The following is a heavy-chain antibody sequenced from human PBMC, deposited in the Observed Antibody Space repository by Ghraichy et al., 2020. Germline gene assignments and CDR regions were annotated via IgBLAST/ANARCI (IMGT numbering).Heavy chain of an antibody. CDR1: GFTFSSYS. J-gene: IGHJ6*02. V-gene: IGHV3-48*02. CDR3: ARGSTVVRFYYYDVMDV. Sequence: GGSLRLSCVGSGFTFSSYSMNWVRQSPGKGLEWVSYITSSSRSTFYADSVKGRFTISRDNAQNSLSLQMNSLRDEDTAVYYCARGSTVVRFYYYDVMDVWGQGTTVTVSS. CDR2: ITSSSRST. D-gene: IGHD4-23*01.